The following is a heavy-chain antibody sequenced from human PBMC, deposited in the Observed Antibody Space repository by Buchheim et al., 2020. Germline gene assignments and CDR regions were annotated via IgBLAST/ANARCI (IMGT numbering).Heavy chain of an antibody. V-gene: IGHV4-31*03. D-gene: IGHD2-21*02. Sequence: QVQLQESGPGRVKPSQTLSLTCTVSGGSISSGAYYWSWIRQHPGKGLEWVGYISYSGTTYYNPSLKRRVTISADTSKNQFSLELSSVTAADTAVYYCARDRGGGVTGVLTYNWFDPWGQGTL. CDR3: ARDRGGGVTGVLTYNWFDP. J-gene: IGHJ5*02. CDR2: ISYSGTT. CDR1: GGSISSGAYY.